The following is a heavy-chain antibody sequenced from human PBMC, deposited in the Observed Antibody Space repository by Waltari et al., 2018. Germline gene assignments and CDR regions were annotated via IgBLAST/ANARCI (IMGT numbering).Heavy chain of an antibody. J-gene: IGHJ6*02. CDR1: GGSFSGYY. Sequence: QVQLQQWGAGLLKPSETLSLTCAVYGGSFSGYYWSWIRQPPGKGLEWIGEINHSGSTNYNPSLKRRVTISVDTSKNQFSLKLSSVTAADTAVYYCARVPVKYDSSGYYYYGMDVWGQGTTVTVSS. D-gene: IGHD3-22*01. CDR2: INHSGST. V-gene: IGHV4-34*01. CDR3: ARVPVKYDSSGYYYYGMDV.